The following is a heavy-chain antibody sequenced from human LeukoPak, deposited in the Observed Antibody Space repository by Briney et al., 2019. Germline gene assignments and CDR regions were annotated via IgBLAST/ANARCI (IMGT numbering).Heavy chain of an antibody. J-gene: IGHJ4*02. CDR1: GFSFSAYA. CDR3: ARDYYDSSGYCFDY. Sequence: GGSLRLSCAASGFSFSAYAMNWVRQAPGKGLEWVSSITSSSGYMSYADSVKGRFTISRDNAKNSLYLQMNSLRAEDTAVYYCARDYYDSSGYCFDYWGQGTLVTVSS. V-gene: IGHV3-21*01. CDR2: ITSSSGYM. D-gene: IGHD3-22*01.